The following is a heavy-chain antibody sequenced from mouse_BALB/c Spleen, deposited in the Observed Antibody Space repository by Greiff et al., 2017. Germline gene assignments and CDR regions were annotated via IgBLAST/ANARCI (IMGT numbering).Heavy chain of an antibody. J-gene: IGHJ3*01. CDR2: IDPANGNT. Sequence: EVQLQQSGAELVKPGASVKLSCTASGFNIKDTYMHWVKQRPEQGLEWIGRIDPANGNTKYDPKFQGKATITADTSSNTAYLQLSSLTSEDTAVYYCARDVYGNYAWFAYWGQGTLVTVSA. CDR3: ARDVYGNYAWFAY. V-gene: IGHV14-3*02. D-gene: IGHD2-1*01. CDR1: GFNIKDTY.